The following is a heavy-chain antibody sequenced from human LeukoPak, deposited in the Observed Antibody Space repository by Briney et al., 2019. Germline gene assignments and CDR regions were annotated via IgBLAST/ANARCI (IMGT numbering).Heavy chain of an antibody. V-gene: IGHV3-23*01. CDR3: ARDAADSSGYYGY. D-gene: IGHD3-22*01. Sequence: GGSPRLSCEASGFTFSNYAMSWVRQAPGKGLEWVSGICGHGISIYYADSVKGRFTISRDNSKNTLYLQMNSLRAEDTAVYYCARDAADSSGYYGYWGQGTLVTVSS. J-gene: IGHJ4*02. CDR2: ICGHGISI. CDR1: GFTFSNYA.